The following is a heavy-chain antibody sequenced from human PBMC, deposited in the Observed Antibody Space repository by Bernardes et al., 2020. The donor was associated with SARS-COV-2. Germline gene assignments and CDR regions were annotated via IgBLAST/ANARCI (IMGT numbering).Heavy chain of an antibody. CDR2: IKSKTDGGTT. Sequence: GGSLRLSCAASGFTFSNAWMNWVRQAPGKGLEWVGRIKSKTDGGTTDYAAPVKGRFTISRDDSKNTLYLQMNSLKTEDTAVYYCTTAPLYSNHYYYYGMDVWGQGTTVTVSS. CDR1: GFTFSNAW. CDR3: TTAPLYSNHYYYYGMDV. J-gene: IGHJ6*02. D-gene: IGHD4-4*01. V-gene: IGHV3-15*07.